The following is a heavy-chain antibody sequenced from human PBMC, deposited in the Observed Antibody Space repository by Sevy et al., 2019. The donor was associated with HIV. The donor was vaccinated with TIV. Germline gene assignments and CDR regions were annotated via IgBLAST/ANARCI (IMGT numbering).Heavy chain of an antibody. CDR2: ISYDGSNK. J-gene: IGHJ6*02. Sequence: GGSLRLSCAASGFTFSSYGMHWVRQAPGKGLEWVAVISYDGSNKYYADSVKGRFTISRDKSKNTLYLQMNSLRAEDSALYYSSKDLGAAAARSIFYYYGMGVWGQGTTVTVSS. CDR3: SKDLGAAAARSIFYYYGMGV. D-gene: IGHD6-25*01. V-gene: IGHV3-30*18. CDR1: GFTFSSYG.